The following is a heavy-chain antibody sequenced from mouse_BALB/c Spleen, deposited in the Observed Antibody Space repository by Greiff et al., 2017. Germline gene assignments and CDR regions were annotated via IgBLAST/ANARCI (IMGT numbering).Heavy chain of an antibody. CDR2: ISTYYGDA. J-gene: IGHJ3*01. CDR3: ARGLLRGTFAY. D-gene: IGHD2-3*01. CDR1: GYTFTDYA. Sequence: QVQLQQSGAELVRPGVSVKISCKGSGYTFTDYAMHWVKQSHAKSLEWIGVISTYYGDASYNQKFKGKATMTVDKSSSTAYMELARLTSEDSAIYYCARGLLRGTFAYWGQGTLVTVSA. V-gene: IGHV1S137*01.